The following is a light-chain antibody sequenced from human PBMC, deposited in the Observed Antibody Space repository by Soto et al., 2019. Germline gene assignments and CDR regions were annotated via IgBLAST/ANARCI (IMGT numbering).Light chain of an antibody. J-gene: IGLJ2*01. V-gene: IGLV2-14*03. Sequence: QSVLTQPASVSGSPGQSITISCTGTSSEVGGYNYVSWYQQHPGKAPKLMIYDVINRPSGVSNRFSGSKSGNSASLTISGLQAEDEADYYCSSYTSSSTYVVFGGGTKVTVL. CDR2: DVI. CDR3: SSYTSSSTYVV. CDR1: SSEVGGYNY.